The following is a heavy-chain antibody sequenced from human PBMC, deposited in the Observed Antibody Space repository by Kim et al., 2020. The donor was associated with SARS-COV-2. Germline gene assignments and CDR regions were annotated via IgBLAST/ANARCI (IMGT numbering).Heavy chain of an antibody. J-gene: IGHJ6*02. CDR1: GGSISSYY. V-gene: IGHV4-59*13. Sequence: SETLSLTCTVSGGSISSYYWSWIRKPPGKGLEWIGYIYYSGSTNYNPSLKSRVTISVDTSKNQFSLKLSSVTAADTAVYYCARDLLAVDPGYYYGMDVWGQGTTVTVSS. CDR2: IYYSGST. CDR3: ARDLLAVDPGYYYGMDV. D-gene: IGHD6-19*01.